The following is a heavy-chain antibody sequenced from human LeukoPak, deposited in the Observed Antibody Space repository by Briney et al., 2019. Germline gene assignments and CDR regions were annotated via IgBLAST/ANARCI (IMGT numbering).Heavy chain of an antibody. CDR1: GGSISSYY. J-gene: IGHJ5*02. D-gene: IGHD6-13*01. V-gene: IGHV4-4*07. Sequence: PSETLSLTCTVSGGSISSYYWSWIRQPAGKGLEWSGRIYTSGSTNYNPSLKSRVTMSVDTSKNQFSLKLSSVTAADTAVYYCARVGSSRSVAGTTNWFDPWGQGTLVTVSS. CDR2: IYTSGST. CDR3: ARVGSSRSVAGTTNWFDP.